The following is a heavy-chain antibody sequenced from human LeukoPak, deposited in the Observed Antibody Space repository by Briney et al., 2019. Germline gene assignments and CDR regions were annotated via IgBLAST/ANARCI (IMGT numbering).Heavy chain of an antibody. CDR3: ARGLNWNYPHDAFDI. Sequence: SETLSLTCTVSGGSISSYYWSWIRQPPGKGLEWIGYIYYSGSTNYNPSLKSRVTISVDTSKNQFSLKLSSVTAADTAVYYCARGLNWNYPHDAFDIWGQGTMVTVSS. D-gene: IGHD1-7*01. J-gene: IGHJ3*02. CDR1: GGSISSYY. V-gene: IGHV4-59*01. CDR2: IYYSGST.